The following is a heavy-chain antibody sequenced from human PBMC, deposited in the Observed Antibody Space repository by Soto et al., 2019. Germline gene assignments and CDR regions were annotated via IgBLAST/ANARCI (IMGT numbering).Heavy chain of an antibody. V-gene: IGHV3-23*01. CDR2: ISGSGGST. CDR3: AKPLPRGAVAPALDN. CDR1: GFSFSNYA. J-gene: IGHJ4*02. D-gene: IGHD6-19*01. Sequence: PGGSLRLSCAASGFSFSNYAMAWVRQAPGKGLEWVSGISGSGGSTYYADSVKGRFTISRDNSKNTVHLQMNSLRAEDTALYYCAKPLPRGAVAPALDNWGQGTLVTVPQ.